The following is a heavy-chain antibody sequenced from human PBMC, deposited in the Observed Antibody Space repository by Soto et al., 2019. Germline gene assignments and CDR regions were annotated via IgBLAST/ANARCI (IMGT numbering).Heavy chain of an antibody. V-gene: IGHV3-33*01. J-gene: IGHJ4*02. CDR2: IWSDGSNK. CDR1: GFTFSSYG. Sequence: QVQLVESGGGVVQPGRSLRLSCAASGFTFSSYGMHWVRQAPGKGLEWVAVIWSDGSNKYYADSVKGRFTISRDNSKNKLYLQMNSLRAEDTAVHYCGTESIAAAAAPFDYWGQGTLVTVSS. D-gene: IGHD6-13*01. CDR3: GTESIAAAAAPFDY.